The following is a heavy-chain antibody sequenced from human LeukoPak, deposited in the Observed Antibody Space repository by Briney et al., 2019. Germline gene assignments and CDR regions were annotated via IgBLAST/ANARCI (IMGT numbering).Heavy chain of an antibody. CDR1: GFTFSSYA. V-gene: IGHV3-23*01. Sequence: GGSLRLSCAASGFTFSSYAMSWVRQAPGKGLEWVSGIIGSGGRTHYADSVKDRFTISRDNSKNTLYLQMNSLRAEDTAVYYCAKETVVVVAATPLAFDIWGQGTMGT. CDR2: IIGSGGRT. CDR3: AKETVVVVAATPLAFDI. D-gene: IGHD2-15*01. J-gene: IGHJ3*02.